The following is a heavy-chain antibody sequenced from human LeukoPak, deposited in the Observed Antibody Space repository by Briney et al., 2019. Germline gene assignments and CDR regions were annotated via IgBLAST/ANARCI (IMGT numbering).Heavy chain of an antibody. D-gene: IGHD3-3*01. CDR2: IYYSRST. V-gene: IGHV4-39*07. Sequence: SETLSLTCTVSGGSISSSSYYWGWIRQPPGKGLEWIGSIYYSRSTYYNPSLKSRVTISVDTSKNQFSLKLSSVTAADTAVYCCARGGITIFGVVPWGQGTLVTVSS. CDR1: GGSISSSSYY. J-gene: IGHJ5*02. CDR3: ARGGITIFGVVP.